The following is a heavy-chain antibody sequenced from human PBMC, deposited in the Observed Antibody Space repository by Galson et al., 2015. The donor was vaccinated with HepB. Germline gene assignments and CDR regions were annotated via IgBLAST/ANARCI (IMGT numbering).Heavy chain of an antibody. CDR2: IYGGHNT. D-gene: IGHD3-16*01. Sequence: SLRLSCAASGFSVTSNYMNWVRQAPGKGLEWVSVIYGGHNTYYADSVKGRFIISRGDSKNKLYLQMNSLRADDTAVYYCAQLGTGYWGQGTLVTVSS. CDR3: AQLGTGY. J-gene: IGHJ4*02. CDR1: GFSVTSNY. V-gene: IGHV3-53*01.